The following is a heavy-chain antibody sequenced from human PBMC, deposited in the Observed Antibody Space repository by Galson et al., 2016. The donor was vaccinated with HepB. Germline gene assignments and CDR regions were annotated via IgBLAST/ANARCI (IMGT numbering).Heavy chain of an antibody. D-gene: IGHD3-10*01. CDR1: GFSFADYE. Sequence: SLRLSCAASGFSFADYEMSWVRQVPGKGLEWVSSLSWNSRIVAYADSVKGRFTFSRDNARNSLYLQLNDLRSEDTALYYCAKFWDYGSGTFATLDVWGQGTMVTVSS. CDR2: LSWNSRIV. V-gene: IGHV3-9*01. CDR3: AKFWDYGSGTFATLDV. J-gene: IGHJ6*02.